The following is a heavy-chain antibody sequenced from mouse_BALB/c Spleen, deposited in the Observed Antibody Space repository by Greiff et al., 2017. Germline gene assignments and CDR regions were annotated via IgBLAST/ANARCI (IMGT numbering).Heavy chain of an antibody. CDR3: AREGSTMKYAMDY. D-gene: IGHD2-4*01. CDR2: INPYNDGT. J-gene: IGHJ4*01. V-gene: IGHV1-14*01. Sequence: EVQLQQSGPELVKPGASVKMSCKASGYTFTSYVMHWVKQKPGQGLEWIGYINPYNDGTKYNEKFKGKATLTSDKSSSTAYMELSSLTSEDSAVYYCAREGSTMKYAMDYWGQGTSVTVSS. CDR1: GYTFTSYV.